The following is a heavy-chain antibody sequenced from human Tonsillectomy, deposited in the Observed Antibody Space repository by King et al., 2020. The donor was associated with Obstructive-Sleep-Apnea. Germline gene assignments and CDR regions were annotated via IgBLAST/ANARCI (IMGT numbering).Heavy chain of an antibody. CDR1: GFTFSSYA. Sequence: QVQLVESGGGVVQPGRSLRLSCAASGFTFSSYAMHWVRQAPGKGLEWVAVISADGRNKYYADSVKGRFTISRDNSKNTLYLQMNSLRAEDTAVYYCARDLQASLAAAGHFDYWGQGTLVTVSS. D-gene: IGHD6-13*01. CDR3: ARDLQASLAAAGHFDY. J-gene: IGHJ4*02. V-gene: IGHV3-30*04. CDR2: ISADGRNK.